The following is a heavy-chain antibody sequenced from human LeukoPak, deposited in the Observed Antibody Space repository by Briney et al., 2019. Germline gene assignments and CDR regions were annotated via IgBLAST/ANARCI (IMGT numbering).Heavy chain of an antibody. CDR1: GGSFSGYY. J-gene: IGHJ4*02. Sequence: SETLSLTCAVYGGSFSGYYWSWIRQPPGKGLEWIGEINHSGSTNYNPSLKSRVTISVDTSKNQFSLKLSSVTAADTAVYYCARRGPGYSSSWYAVTRWAPFDYWGQGTLVTVSS. CDR2: INHSGST. D-gene: IGHD6-13*01. CDR3: ARRGPGYSSSWYAVTRWAPFDY. V-gene: IGHV4-34*01.